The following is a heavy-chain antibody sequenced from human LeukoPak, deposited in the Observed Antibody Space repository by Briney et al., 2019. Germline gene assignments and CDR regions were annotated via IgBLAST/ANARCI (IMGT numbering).Heavy chain of an antibody. J-gene: IGHJ4*02. CDR2: IYTNGST. CDR1: GGSISSGSYY. D-gene: IGHD3-3*01. Sequence: SQTLSPTCTASGGSISSGSYYWSWIRQPAGKGLEWIGRIYTNGSTNYNPSLKSRVTISVDTSKNEFSLKLSSVTAADTAVYYCARDHYDLGYFDYWGQGTLVTVSS. CDR3: ARDHYDLGYFDY. V-gene: IGHV4-61*02.